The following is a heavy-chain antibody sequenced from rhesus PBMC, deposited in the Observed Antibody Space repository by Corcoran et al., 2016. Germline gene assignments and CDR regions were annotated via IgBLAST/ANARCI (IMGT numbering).Heavy chain of an antibody. CDR1: GGSISSTYG. V-gene: IGHV4S7*01. D-gene: IGHD2-33*01. J-gene: IGHJ3*01. CDR2: VEAGPSNT. Sequence: QVQLQESGPGLVKPSETLSLTCAVSGGSISSTYGWSWIRQPPGKGLDWIGYVEAGPSNTYSRPSLSGRVTSSRDTSTNQFSQTLGSGTAEDTAVYYCARRADGAYAFDFRGQGLSVPVSS. CDR3: ARRADGAYAFDF.